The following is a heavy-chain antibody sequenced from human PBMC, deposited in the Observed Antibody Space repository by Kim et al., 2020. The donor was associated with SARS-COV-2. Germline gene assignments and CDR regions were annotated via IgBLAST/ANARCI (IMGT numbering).Heavy chain of an antibody. D-gene: IGHD3-10*01. Sequence: AVKGRLTIARDRGKNSVYLQLNSLRAEDTAVYYCARDGVVTADYDYYGLDVWGQGTTVTVSS. V-gene: IGHV3-11*01. J-gene: IGHJ6*02. CDR3: ARDGVVTADYDYYGLDV.